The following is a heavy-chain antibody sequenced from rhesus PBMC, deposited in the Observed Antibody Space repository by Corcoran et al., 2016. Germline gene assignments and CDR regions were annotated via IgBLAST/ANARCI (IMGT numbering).Heavy chain of an antibody. V-gene: IGHV2-95*01. CDR1: GFSISTTGTG. Sequence: QFTLKESGPARVKPTQTLTLTCTFPGFSISTTGTGVGWIRQPPGKALEWLASIYWNDSKYYTAALKSRLTISQDTSTNQVVLTMTNMAPVDTATYYCARPMAQCGDFEFWGQGALVTVSS. CDR2: IYWNDSK. J-gene: IGHJ1*01. CDR3: ARPMAQCGDFEF.